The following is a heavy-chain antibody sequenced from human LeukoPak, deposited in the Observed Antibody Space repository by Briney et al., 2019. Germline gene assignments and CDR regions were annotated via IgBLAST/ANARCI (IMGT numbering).Heavy chain of an antibody. D-gene: IGHD3-16*01. V-gene: IGHV3-7*01. CDR1: GFTLTNDW. J-gene: IGHJ4*02. Sequence: PGGSLRLSCAAAGFTLTNDWMTWVRQAPGMGREWVASISVDGSGKVYVDSVKGRFTISSDNAQNPLYLKMNNLSAEDTAVYYCARGGDAYDYWGQGTLVTVSS. CDR2: ISVDGSGK. CDR3: ARGGDAYDY.